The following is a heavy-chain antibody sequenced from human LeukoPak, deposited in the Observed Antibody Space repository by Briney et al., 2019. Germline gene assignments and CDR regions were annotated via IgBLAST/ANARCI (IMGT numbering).Heavy chain of an antibody. CDR2: ISVYNGNT. CDR1: GYTFTSYG. V-gene: IGHV1-18*01. Sequence: ASVKVSCKASGYTFTSYGISWVRQAPGQGLECMGWISVYNGNTLYAQSLQGRVTMTTDTSTDTAYMELRSLRSDDTAVYYCARALDTPTNDYWGQGTLVTVSS. CDR3: ARALDTPTNDY. J-gene: IGHJ4*02. D-gene: IGHD5-18*01.